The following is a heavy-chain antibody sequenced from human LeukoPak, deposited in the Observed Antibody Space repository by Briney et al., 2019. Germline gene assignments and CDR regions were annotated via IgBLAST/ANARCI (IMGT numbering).Heavy chain of an antibody. CDR1: GGSFSGYY. CDR3: ARDRLTPMVRGSLDY. J-gene: IGHJ4*02. D-gene: IGHD3-10*01. Sequence: PSETLSLTCAVYGGSFSGYYWSWIRQPPGKGLEWIGEINHSGSTNYNPSLKSRVTISVDTSKNQFSLKLSSVTAADTAVYYCARDRLTPMVRGSLDYWGQGTLVTVSP. CDR2: INHSGST. V-gene: IGHV4-34*01.